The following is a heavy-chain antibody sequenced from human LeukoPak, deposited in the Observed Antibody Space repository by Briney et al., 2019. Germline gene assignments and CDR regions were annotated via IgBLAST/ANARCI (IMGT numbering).Heavy chain of an antibody. CDR2: LYSAGNT. CDR1: GVTVASNY. J-gene: IGHJ6*02. CDR3: ARGLYYAMDV. V-gene: IGHV3-53*01. Sequence: GGSLRLSCVGSGVTVASNYMHWVRQVPGKGLQWVAVLYSAGNTFYTDSVKGRFTISRDNAKNTLYLQMNTLRAEDTAVYFCARGLYYAMDVWGQGTTVTVSS.